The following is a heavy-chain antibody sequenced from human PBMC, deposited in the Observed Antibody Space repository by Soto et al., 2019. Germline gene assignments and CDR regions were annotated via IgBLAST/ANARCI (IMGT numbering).Heavy chain of an antibody. CDR2: IYYSGST. CDR3: ARIITMVRGVIITTGWFDP. CDR1: GGSISNYY. V-gene: IGHV4-59*01. Sequence: LLILRLTCTVSGGSISNYYWRWIRQPQGKGLEWIGYIYYSGSTNYNPSLKSRVTISVDTSKNQFSLKLSSVTAADTAVYYCARIITMVRGVIITTGWFDPWGQGTLVTVSS. D-gene: IGHD3-10*01. J-gene: IGHJ5*02.